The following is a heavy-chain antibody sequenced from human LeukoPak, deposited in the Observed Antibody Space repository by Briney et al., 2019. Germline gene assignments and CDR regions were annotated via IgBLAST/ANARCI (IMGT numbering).Heavy chain of an antibody. J-gene: IGHJ3*02. Sequence: GGSLRLSCAASGFTFSSYSMNWVRQGPGKGLEWVSFIAKGRFTISRDNAKNSLHLEMNGLRAEDTAVYYCARKTGGSLDIWGQGTMVTVSS. CDR2: I. CDR1: GFTFSSYS. V-gene: IGHV3-48*01. D-gene: IGHD7-27*01. CDR3: ARKTGGSLDI.